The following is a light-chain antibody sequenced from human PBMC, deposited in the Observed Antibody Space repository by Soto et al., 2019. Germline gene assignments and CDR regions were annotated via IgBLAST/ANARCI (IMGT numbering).Light chain of an antibody. CDR2: EGT. Sequence: QSALTQPASVSGSPGQSITISCTGTSSDIGSYNFVSWYQQHPGKAPKLMIYEGTKRPSGVSNLFSGAKSGNTASLTISGLQAEAEADYHCCSYAGRSTWVFGGGTKLTVL. V-gene: IGLV2-23*01. CDR3: CSYAGRSTWV. CDR1: SSDIGSYNF. J-gene: IGLJ3*02.